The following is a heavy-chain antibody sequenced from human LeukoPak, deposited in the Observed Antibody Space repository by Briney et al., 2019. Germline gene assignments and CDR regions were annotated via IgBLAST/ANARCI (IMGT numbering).Heavy chain of an antibody. CDR1: GFTFSNAW. CDR3: AKGRRAPLVGTTTKSWLDY. D-gene: IGHD1-26*01. Sequence: GGSLRLSCAAAGFTFSNAWMNWVRQAPGKGLEWVSTISDSGGRTNYADSVKGRFTISRDSSKNTLYLQMNTLRAEDTAVYYCAKGRRAPLVGTTTKSWLDYWGQGTLVTVSS. J-gene: IGHJ4*02. V-gene: IGHV3-23*01. CDR2: ISDSGGRT.